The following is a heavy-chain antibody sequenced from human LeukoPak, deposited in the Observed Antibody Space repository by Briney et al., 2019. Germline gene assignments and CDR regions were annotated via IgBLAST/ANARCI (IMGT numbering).Heavy chain of an antibody. Sequence: SETLSLTCAVYGGSFSGYYWSWIRQPPGKGLEWIGEINHSGSTNYNPSLKSRVTISVDTSKNQFSLKLSSVTAADTAVYYCARGANLLWFGELFDYWGRGTLVTVSS. D-gene: IGHD3-10*01. CDR1: GGSFSGYY. V-gene: IGHV4-34*01. CDR3: ARGANLLWFGELFDY. J-gene: IGHJ4*02. CDR2: INHSGST.